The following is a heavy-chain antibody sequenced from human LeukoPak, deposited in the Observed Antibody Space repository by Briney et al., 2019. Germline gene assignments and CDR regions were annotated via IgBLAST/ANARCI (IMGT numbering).Heavy chain of an antibody. D-gene: IGHD4-17*01. CDR3: ARLSVTRYNIKYGMDV. J-gene: IGHJ6*02. CDR1: GYTFTGYY. Sequence: ASVKVSCKASGYTFTGYYMHWVRQAPGQGLEWMGWINPNSGGTNYAQKFRGRVTLTRDTSINTVYLELNSLTSDDTAVYYCARLSVTRYNIKYGMDVWGQGTTVTVSS. V-gene: IGHV1-2*02. CDR2: INPNSGGT.